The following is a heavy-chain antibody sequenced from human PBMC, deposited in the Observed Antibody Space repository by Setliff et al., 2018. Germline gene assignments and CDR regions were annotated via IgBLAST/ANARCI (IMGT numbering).Heavy chain of an antibody. Sequence: TLSLTCTVSGGSISSGDYYWSWIRQPPGKGLEWLARIDWDDDKHFNPSLETRLTISKDTYRKQVVLRMTNMDPVDTATYYCVRICHQPRPVWGQGMLVTVSS. V-gene: IGHV2-70*11. D-gene: IGHD2-2*01. CDR2: IDWDDDK. CDR1: GGSISSGDYY. CDR3: VRICHQPRPV. J-gene: IGHJ4*02.